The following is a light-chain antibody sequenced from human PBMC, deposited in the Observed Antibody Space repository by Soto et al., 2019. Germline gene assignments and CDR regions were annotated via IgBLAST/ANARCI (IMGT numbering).Light chain of an antibody. V-gene: IGLV3-9*01. J-gene: IGLJ2*01. CDR3: QVWDSSTVV. CDR1: NIGSKN. Sequence: SYELTQPLSVSVALGQTASITCGGNNIGSKNVHWYQQKSGQAPVPVIYRDSIRPSGIPERFSGSSSETTATLTISRVQAGDEADYYCQVWDSSTVVFGGGTKLTVL. CDR2: RDS.